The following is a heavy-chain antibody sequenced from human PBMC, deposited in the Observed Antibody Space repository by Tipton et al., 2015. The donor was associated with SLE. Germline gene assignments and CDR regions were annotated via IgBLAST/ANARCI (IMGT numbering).Heavy chain of an antibody. CDR3: ASVQMSRVPTGAFDI. CDR1: GDSISRGIYY. CDR2: VSKSGST. V-gene: IGHV4-31*03. D-gene: IGHD5-12*01. Sequence: TLSLTCTVSGDSISRGIYYWSWIRQHPGKGLEWIGHVSKSGSTSYHPSLSSRITMSLDTSTNQFSLNLKSVTAADTAMYYCASVQMSRVPTGAFDIWGRGTMVSVSS. J-gene: IGHJ3*02.